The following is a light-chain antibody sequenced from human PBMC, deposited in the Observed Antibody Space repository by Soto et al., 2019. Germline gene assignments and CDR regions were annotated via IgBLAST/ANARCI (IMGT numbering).Light chain of an antibody. Sequence: EIVMTQSPATLSVSPGERATLSCRASQSVSSNLAWYQQKPGQAPRLVIYGASTRATGIPARFSGSGSGTEFTLTISSLQSEDFVVYCCQQYNSWPWTFGQGTKVEIK. CDR3: QQYNSWPWT. V-gene: IGKV3-15*01. CDR2: GAS. J-gene: IGKJ1*01. CDR1: QSVSSN.